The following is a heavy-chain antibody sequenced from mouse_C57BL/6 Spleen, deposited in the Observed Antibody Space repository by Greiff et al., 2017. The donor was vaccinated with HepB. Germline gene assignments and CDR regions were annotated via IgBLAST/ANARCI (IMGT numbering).Heavy chain of an antibody. CDR3: ARSHYYGSGFAY. CDR2: INPSNGGT. Sequence: VQLQQPGTELVKPGASVKLSCKASGYTFTSYWMHWVKQRPGQGLEWIGNINPSNGGTNYNEKFKSKATLTVDKSSSTAYMQLSSLISEDSAVYYCARSHYYGSGFAYWGQGTLVTVSA. J-gene: IGHJ3*01. CDR1: GYTFTSYW. D-gene: IGHD1-1*01. V-gene: IGHV1-53*01.